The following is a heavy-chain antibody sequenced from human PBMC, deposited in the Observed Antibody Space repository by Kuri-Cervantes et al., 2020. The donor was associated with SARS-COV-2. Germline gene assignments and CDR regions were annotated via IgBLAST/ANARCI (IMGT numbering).Heavy chain of an antibody. J-gene: IGHJ4*02. D-gene: IGHD5-18*01. Sequence: GESLKISCAASGFTFSSYAMHWVRQAPGKGLEWVAVISYDGSNKYYADSVKGRFTISRDNSKNTLYLQMNSLRAEDTAVYYCVNVDTAMVGFGDYWGQGTLVTVSS. V-gene: IGHV3-30-3*01. CDR2: ISYDGSNK. CDR1: GFTFSSYA. CDR3: VNVDTAMVGFGDY.